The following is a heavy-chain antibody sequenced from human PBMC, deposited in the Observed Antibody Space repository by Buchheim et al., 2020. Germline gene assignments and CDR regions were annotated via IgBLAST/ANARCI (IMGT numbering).Heavy chain of an antibody. CDR2: ISSSSSYI. D-gene: IGHD3-16*02. CDR1: GFTFSSYS. V-gene: IGHV3-21*01. J-gene: IGHJ6*03. Sequence: EVQLVESGGGLVKPGGSLRLSCAASGFTFSSYSMNWVRQAPGKGLEWVSSISSSSSYIYYADSVKGRFTISRDNAKNSLYLQMNSLRAEDTAVYYCARGVKKDVWGSYRKYYYYYMDVWGKGTT. CDR3: ARGVKKDVWGSYRKYYYYYMDV.